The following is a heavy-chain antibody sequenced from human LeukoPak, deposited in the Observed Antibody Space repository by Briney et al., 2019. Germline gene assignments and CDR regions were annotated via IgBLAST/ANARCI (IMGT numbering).Heavy chain of an antibody. Sequence: PSQTLSLTCTVSGGSISSGSYYWSWIRQPAGKGLEWIGRIYTSGSTNCNPSLKSRVTISVDTSKNQFSLKLSSVTAADTAVYYCARERYWFDPWGQGTLVTVSS. J-gene: IGHJ5*02. CDR1: GGSISSGSYY. V-gene: IGHV4-61*02. CDR3: ARERYWFDP. CDR2: IYTSGST.